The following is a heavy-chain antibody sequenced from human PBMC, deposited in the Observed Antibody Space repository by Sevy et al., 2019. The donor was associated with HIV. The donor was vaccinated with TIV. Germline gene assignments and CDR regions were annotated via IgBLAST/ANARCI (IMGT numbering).Heavy chain of an antibody. CDR1: GFTFSSYW. V-gene: IGHV3-7*04. CDR3: ARVYDFWSGYHYYYGMDV. J-gene: IGHJ6*02. Sequence: GGYLRLSCAASGFTFSSYWMSWVRQAPGKGLEWVANIKQDGSEKYYVDSVKGRFTISRDNAKNSLYLQMNSLRAEDTAVYYCARVYDFWSGYHYYYGMDVWGQGTTVTVSS. CDR2: IKQDGSEK. D-gene: IGHD3-3*01.